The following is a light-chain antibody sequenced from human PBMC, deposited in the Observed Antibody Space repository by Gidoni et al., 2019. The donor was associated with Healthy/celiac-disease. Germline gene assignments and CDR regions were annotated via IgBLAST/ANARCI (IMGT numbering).Light chain of an antibody. CDR2: GAS. V-gene: IGKV3-15*01. J-gene: IGKJ1*01. Sequence: EIVMTQSPATLSVSPGASATLSCRASQSVSSYLAWYQQKPGQAPRLLIYGASTRATGIPARFSGSGSGTEFTLTISSLQSEDFAVYYCQQYGNWPPWTFGQGTKVEIK. CDR1: QSVSSY. CDR3: QQYGNWPPWT.